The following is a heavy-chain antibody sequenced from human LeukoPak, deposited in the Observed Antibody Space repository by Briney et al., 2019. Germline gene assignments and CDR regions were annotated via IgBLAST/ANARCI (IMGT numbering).Heavy chain of an antibody. CDR1: GLTFSTYW. Sequence: GGSLRLSCVAPGLTFSTYWMHWVRHAPGEGLVWVSRINSDGVTTTYADSVKGRFTISTDNAKSSLYLQMNSLGAEDTAVYYCVQDWAWGAFAYWGQGTLVTVSS. CDR3: VQDWAWGAFAY. J-gene: IGHJ4*02. D-gene: IGHD7-27*01. V-gene: IGHV3-74*01. CDR2: INSDGVTT.